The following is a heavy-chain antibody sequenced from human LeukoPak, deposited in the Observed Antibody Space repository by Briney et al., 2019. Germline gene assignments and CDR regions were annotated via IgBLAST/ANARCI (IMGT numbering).Heavy chain of an antibody. CDR1: GFTFNNYG. J-gene: IGHJ4*02. CDR2: ISHDGNNE. Sequence: PGRSLRLSCAASGFTFNNYGLHWVRQAPGKGLEWVTLISHDGNNEYYADSVKGRFATSRDDSKNTLYLQMNSLRAEDTAVYYCAREQGGSSFDYWGQGTLVTVSS. CDR3: AREQGGSSFDY. D-gene: IGHD6-6*01. V-gene: IGHV3-30*03.